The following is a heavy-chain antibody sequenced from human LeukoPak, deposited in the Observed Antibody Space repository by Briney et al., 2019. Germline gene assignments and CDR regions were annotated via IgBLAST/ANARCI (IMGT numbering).Heavy chain of an antibody. CDR1: GFTFSSYS. D-gene: IGHD3-9*01. CDR2: ISSSSSYI. CDR3: ARDLSPLRYFDWLSPLDY. V-gene: IGHV3-21*01. J-gene: IGHJ4*02. Sequence: GGSLRLSCAASGFTFSSYSMNWVRQAPGKGLEWVSSISSSSSYIYYADSVKGRFTISRDNAKNSLYLHMNSLRAEDTAVYYCARDLSPLRYFDWLSPLDYWGQGTLVTVSS.